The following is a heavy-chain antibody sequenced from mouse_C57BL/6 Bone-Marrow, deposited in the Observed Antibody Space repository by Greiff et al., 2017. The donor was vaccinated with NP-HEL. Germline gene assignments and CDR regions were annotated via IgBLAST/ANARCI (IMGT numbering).Heavy chain of an antibody. CDR3: AREETTVVATDWYFDV. J-gene: IGHJ1*03. V-gene: IGHV3-6*01. CDR2: ISYDGSN. CDR1: GYSITSGYY. D-gene: IGHD1-1*01. Sequence: ESGPGLVKPSQSLSLTCSVTGYSITSGYYWNWIRQFPGNKLEWMGYISYDGSNNYNPSLKNRISITRDTSKNQFFLKLNSVTTEDTATYYCAREETTVVATDWYFDVWGTGTTVTVSS.